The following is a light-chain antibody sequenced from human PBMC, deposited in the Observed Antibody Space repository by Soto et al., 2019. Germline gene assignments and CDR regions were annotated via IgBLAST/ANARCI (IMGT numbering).Light chain of an antibody. CDR2: EVR. Sequence: QLVLTQPASVSGSPGQSITISCTGTSSDIGGYNYVSWYQQHPGKAPKLMIYEVRLRPSGVSTRFSGSKSANTASLTISGLQAEDEADYYCSSYRSTNTGVFGGGTKLTVL. CDR3: SSYRSTNTGV. CDR1: SSDIGGYNY. V-gene: IGLV2-14*01. J-gene: IGLJ3*02.